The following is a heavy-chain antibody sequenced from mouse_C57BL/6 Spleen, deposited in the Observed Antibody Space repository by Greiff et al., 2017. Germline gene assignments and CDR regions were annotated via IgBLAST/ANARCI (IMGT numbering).Heavy chain of an antibody. D-gene: IGHD2-1*01. CDR1: GYTFTSYW. CDR2: IYPSDSET. Sequence: QVQLQQPGAELVRPGSSVKLSCKASGYTFTSYWMDWVKQRPGQGLEWIGNIYPSDSETHYNQKFKDKATLTVDKSSSTAYLQLSSLTSEDSAVYYCARGGIYGNYLFAYWGQGTLVTVSA. V-gene: IGHV1-61*01. J-gene: IGHJ3*01. CDR3: ARGGIYGNYLFAY.